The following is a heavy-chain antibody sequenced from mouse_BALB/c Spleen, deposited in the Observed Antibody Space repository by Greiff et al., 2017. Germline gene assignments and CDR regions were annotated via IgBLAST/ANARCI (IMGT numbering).Heavy chain of an antibody. V-gene: IGHV3-8*02. CDR1: GDSITSGY. CDR3: ARSFYGNYLFDY. J-gene: IGHJ2*01. Sequence: EVKLVESGPSLVKPSQTLSLTCSVTGDSITSGYWNWIRKFPGNKLEYMGYISYSGSTYYNPSLKSRISITRDTSKNQYYLQLNSVTTEDTATYYCARSFYGNYLFDYWGQGTTLTVSS. D-gene: IGHD2-10*01. CDR2: ISYSGST.